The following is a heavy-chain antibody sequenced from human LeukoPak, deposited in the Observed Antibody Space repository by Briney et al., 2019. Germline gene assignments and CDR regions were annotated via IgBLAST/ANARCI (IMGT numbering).Heavy chain of an antibody. D-gene: IGHD3-10*01. Sequence: GALVKVSCKASGYTFTSYGITWVRQAPGQGLEWMGWINAGNGNTKYSQKFQGRVTITRDTSASTAYMELSSLRSEDTAVYYCARRAMGFGELGGVDYWGQGTLVTVSS. CDR2: INAGNGNT. J-gene: IGHJ4*02. V-gene: IGHV1-3*01. CDR3: ARRAMGFGELGGVDY. CDR1: GYTFTSYG.